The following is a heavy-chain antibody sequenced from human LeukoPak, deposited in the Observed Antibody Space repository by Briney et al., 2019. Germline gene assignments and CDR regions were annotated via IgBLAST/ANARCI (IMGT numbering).Heavy chain of an antibody. Sequence: SQTLSLTCAISGDSVSSNSAAWSWIRQSPSRGLEWLGRAYYMSKWFNNYAVSMKSRMTINPDTSNNQFSLHLNSVTPEDTAVYYCAREVHSGYCFDYWGQGTLVTVSS. J-gene: IGHJ4*02. CDR3: AREVHSGYCFDY. D-gene: IGHD6-25*01. CDR1: GDSVSSNSAA. CDR2: AYYMSKWFN. V-gene: IGHV6-1*01.